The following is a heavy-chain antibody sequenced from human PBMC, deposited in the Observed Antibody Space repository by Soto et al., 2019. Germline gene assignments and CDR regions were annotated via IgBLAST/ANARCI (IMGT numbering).Heavy chain of an antibody. CDR1: VFTCSGYY. CDR3: ARGTYRSKTDFDY. J-gene: IGHJ4*02. V-gene: IGHV3-11*01. D-gene: IGHD6-13*01. Sequence: GPLRLSCAASVFTCSGYYMTWIRQAPGSGLEWVSYISSSSCTISYANSVKGRFTISRDNAQNSLYLQMTSLRAEDTAVYYCARGTYRSKTDFDYWGQGTLVTVSS. CDR2: ISSSSCTI.